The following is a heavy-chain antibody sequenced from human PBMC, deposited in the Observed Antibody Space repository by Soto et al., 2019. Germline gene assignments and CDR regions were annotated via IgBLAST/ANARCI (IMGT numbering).Heavy chain of an antibody. V-gene: IGHV3-23*01. CDR1: GFTFSTYA. J-gene: IGHJ6*02. D-gene: IGHD2-15*01. CDR2: ISGTGGTT. Sequence: GGSLRLSCAASGFTFSTYAMSWVRQAPGKGLEWVSAISGTGGTTYYADSVKGRFTISRDNSKNTLYLQMNSLRAEDTAVYYCARESCSGGSCYSHYYYGMDVWGQGTTVTVSS. CDR3: ARESCSGGSCYSHYYYGMDV.